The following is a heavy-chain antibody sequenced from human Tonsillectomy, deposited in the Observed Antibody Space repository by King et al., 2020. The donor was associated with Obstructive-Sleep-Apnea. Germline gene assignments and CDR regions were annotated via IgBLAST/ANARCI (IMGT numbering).Heavy chain of an antibody. CDR3: ARGGSSGYIY. CDR1: GGSFSGYY. Sequence: VQLQQWGAGLLKPSETLSLTCAVYGGSFSGYYWSWIRQPPGKGLEWVGEVNQSGSTTYNPSLQSRVTISVDTSKNQFSLILSSVPAADRAVYFCARGGSSGYIYWGQGTLVTVSS. D-gene: IGHD3-22*01. V-gene: IGHV4-34*01. CDR2: VNQSGST. J-gene: IGHJ4*02.